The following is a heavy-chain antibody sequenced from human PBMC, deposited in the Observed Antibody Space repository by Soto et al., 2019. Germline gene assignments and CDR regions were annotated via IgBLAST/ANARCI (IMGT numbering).Heavy chain of an antibody. Sequence: GGSLRLSCAASGFTFSNYWMHWVRQTPGKGLVWVSRINSDGSSTSYADSVKGRFTISRDNAKNTLYLQMNSLRAEDTAVYYCAKGVYYFDYWGQGILVTVSS. V-gene: IGHV3-74*01. CDR3: AKGVYYFDY. D-gene: IGHD2-8*01. J-gene: IGHJ4*02. CDR1: GFTFSNYW. CDR2: INSDGSST.